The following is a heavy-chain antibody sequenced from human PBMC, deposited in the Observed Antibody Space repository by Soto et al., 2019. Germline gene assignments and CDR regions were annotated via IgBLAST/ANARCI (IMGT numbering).Heavy chain of an antibody. CDR3: TTELRIAAAGPDAFDI. CDR1: GFNFSNAW. D-gene: IGHD6-13*01. CDR2: IKSKTDGGTT. Sequence: GGSLRLSCAASGFNFSNAWMSWVRQAPGKGLEWVGRIKSKTDGGTTDYAAPVKGRFTISRDDSKNTLYLQMNSLKTEDTAVYYCTTELRIAAAGPDAFDIWGQGTMVTVSS. V-gene: IGHV3-15*01. J-gene: IGHJ3*02.